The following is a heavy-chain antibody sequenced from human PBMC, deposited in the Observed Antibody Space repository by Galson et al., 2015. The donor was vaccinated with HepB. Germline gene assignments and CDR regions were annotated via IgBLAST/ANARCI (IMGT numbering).Heavy chain of an antibody. D-gene: IGHD3-3*01. V-gene: IGHV1-3*01. CDR1: GYTFTTYD. CDR2: INAGNHNT. Sequence: SVKVSCKASGYTFTTYDIYWVRQAPGQRPEWMGWINAGNHNTKYSEKFQGRVIITRDTSANTAYMELSSLKSEDTAVYYCARGYDFWSGWAGMDVWGQGTTVTVSS. CDR3: ARGYDFWSGWAGMDV. J-gene: IGHJ6*02.